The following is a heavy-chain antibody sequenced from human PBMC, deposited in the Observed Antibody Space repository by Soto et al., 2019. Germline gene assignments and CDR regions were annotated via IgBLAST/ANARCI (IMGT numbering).Heavy chain of an antibody. V-gene: IGHV3-23*01. CDR3: AKDPPWCLACGSDYYFHY. J-gene: IGHJ4*02. D-gene: IGHD2-21*01. Sequence: EVQLLESGGGLVQPGGSLRLSCEASGFTFSSYSMAWVRQAPGKGLEWVSAISDSGSSTYYADSVKGRFTISRANSKKSLYLQMNSLRAEDTAVYYCAKDPPWCLACGSDYYFHYWGQGTPVTVSS. CDR2: ISDSGSST. CDR1: GFTFSSYS.